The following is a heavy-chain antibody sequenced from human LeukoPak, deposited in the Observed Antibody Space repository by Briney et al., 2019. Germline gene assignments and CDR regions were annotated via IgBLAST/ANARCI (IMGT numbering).Heavy chain of an antibody. CDR1: GYTFTGYN. CDR3: ARIKWSAAND. D-gene: IGHD6-13*01. CDR2: INPNSGDT. Sequence: ASVKVSCNASGYTFTGYNMHWVRQAPGQGLEWMGWINPNSGDTNYDQKFQGRITMSRDTSISTAYMDLSRLRSDDTAVYYCARIKWSAANDWGQGTLVTVSS. J-gene: IGHJ4*02. V-gene: IGHV1-2*02.